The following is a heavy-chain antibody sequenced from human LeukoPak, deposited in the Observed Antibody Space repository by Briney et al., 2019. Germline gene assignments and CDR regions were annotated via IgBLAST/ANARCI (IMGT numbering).Heavy chain of an antibody. CDR2: INHSGST. D-gene: IGHD4-17*01. V-gene: IGHV4-34*01. CDR1: GGSFSGYY. J-gene: IGHJ4*02. Sequence: SETLSLTCAVYGGSFSGYYWSWIRQPPGKGLEWIGEINHSGSTNYNPSLKSRVTISVDRSKNQFSLRLSSVTAAGTAVYYCARVSNYGDFDYWGQGTLVTVSS. CDR3: ARVSNYGDFDY.